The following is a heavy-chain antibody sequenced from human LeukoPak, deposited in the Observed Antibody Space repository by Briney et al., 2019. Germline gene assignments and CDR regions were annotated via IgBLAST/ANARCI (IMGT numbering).Heavy chain of an antibody. J-gene: IGHJ4*02. V-gene: IGHV1-69*05. Sequence: EASVKVSCKASGGTFSSYAISWVRQAPGQGLEWMGRIIPIFGTANCAQKFQGRVTITTDESTSTAYMELSSLRSEDTAVYYCAREGDYYDSSGYGRLGFDYWGQGTLVTVSS. CDR3: AREGDYYDSSGYGRLGFDY. D-gene: IGHD3-22*01. CDR1: GGTFSSYA. CDR2: IIPIFGTA.